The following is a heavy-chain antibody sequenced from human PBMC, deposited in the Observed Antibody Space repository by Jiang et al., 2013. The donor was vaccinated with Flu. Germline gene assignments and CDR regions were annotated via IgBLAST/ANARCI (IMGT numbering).Heavy chain of an antibody. CDR1: GYTFTSYD. V-gene: IGHV1-8*01. J-gene: IGHJ6*02. Sequence: SGAEVKKPGASVKVSCKASGYTFTSYDINWVRQATGQGLEWMGWMNPNSGNTGYAQKFQGRVTMTRNTSISTAYMELSSLRSEDTAVYYCARGPCPTHRLWFGECNRYYYYYGMDVWGQGTTVTVSS. CDR3: ARGPCPTHRLWFGECNRYYYYYGMDV. CDR2: MNPNSGNT. D-gene: IGHD3-10*01.